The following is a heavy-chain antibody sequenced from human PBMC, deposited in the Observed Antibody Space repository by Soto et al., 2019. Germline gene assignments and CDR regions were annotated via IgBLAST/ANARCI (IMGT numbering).Heavy chain of an antibody. CDR1: GYTFSGYD. D-gene: IGHD3-3*01. CDR3: ARATELRYVEWSVYRGGNYAMDV. V-gene: IGHV1-8*01. Sequence: QVQLVQSGAEVKKPGASVRVSCKASGYTFSGYDINWVRQATGQGLEWMGWVSPDSGSTGYAGIFQGRSTMTWDKSTTTAYMDLSSLTSEDSAVYYCARATELRYVEWSVYRGGNYAMDVWGQGTTVTVSS. J-gene: IGHJ6*02. CDR2: VSPDSGST.